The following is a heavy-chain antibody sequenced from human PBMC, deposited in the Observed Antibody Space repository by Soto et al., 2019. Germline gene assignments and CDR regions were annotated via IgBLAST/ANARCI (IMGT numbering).Heavy chain of an antibody. D-gene: IGHD1-26*01. CDR3: ATSSLVGDTTFDS. Sequence: ETLSLTCAVSGVSISSSSHYWGWIRQPPGKGLEWIGSIYYSGSTNYNPSLKSRVTISVDTSKKQFSLRLRSVTAADTAVYYCATSSLVGDTTFDSWGRGTLVTVSS. V-gene: IGHV4-39*01. J-gene: IGHJ4*02. CDR2: IYYSGST. CDR1: GVSISSSSHY.